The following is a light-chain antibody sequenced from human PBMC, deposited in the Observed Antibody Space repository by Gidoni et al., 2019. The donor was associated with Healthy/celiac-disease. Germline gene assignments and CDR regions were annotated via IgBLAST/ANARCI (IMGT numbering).Light chain of an antibody. Sequence: EIVLTQSPATLSVSPGERATLSCRASQSISSNLAWYQQRPGQAPRLLIYGASTRATGNPTRFNGSGSGTEFTLTISSLQSEDFAVYYCQKDNNWPTFGQGTRLVIK. J-gene: IGKJ5*01. CDR2: GAS. CDR3: QKDNNWPT. V-gene: IGKV3-15*01. CDR1: QSISSN.